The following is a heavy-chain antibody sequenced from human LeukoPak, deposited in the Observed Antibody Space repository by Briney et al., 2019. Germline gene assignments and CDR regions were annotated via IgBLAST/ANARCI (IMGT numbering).Heavy chain of an antibody. D-gene: IGHD6-6*01. Sequence: GGSLRLSCTASEFTFSSYAMGWVRQAPGKGLEWVSVISGSGTSTNYADSVRGRFTISRDSSKNTLYLQMNSLRAEDTAVYYCAKHRSSSSYDAFDIWVQGTMVTVSS. CDR2: ISGSGTST. CDR3: AKHRSSSSYDAFDI. CDR1: EFTFSSYA. V-gene: IGHV3-23*01. J-gene: IGHJ3*02.